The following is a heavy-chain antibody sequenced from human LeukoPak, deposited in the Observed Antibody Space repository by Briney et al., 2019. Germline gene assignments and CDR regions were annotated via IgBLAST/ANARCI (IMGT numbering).Heavy chain of an antibody. Sequence: PSETLSLTCTVPGASVSSGAYYWSWVRQPPGKGLEWIGYMYYRGSTNYNPSLKSRVIISVDASKNQFSLKLSSVTSAGTAVYYCARFPPGIAVAGHNDYWGQGTLVTVSS. CDR3: ARFPPGIAVAGHNDY. D-gene: IGHD6-19*01. V-gene: IGHV4-61*08. J-gene: IGHJ4*02. CDR2: MYYRGST. CDR1: GASVSSGAYY.